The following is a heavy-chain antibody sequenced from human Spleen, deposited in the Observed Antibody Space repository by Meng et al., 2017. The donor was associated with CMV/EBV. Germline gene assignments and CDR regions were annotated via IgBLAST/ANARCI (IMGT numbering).Heavy chain of an antibody. CDR2: ISHSGST. CDR3: ASGAGFGELSEDYNYYGMDV. V-gene: IGHV4-34*01. CDR1: GASFSGYY. J-gene: IGHJ6*02. D-gene: IGHD3-10*01. Sequence: GSLRLSCAVYGASFSGYYWSWIRQPPGKGLEWIGEISHSGSTNYNPSLKSRVTISVDTSKNQFSLKLSSVTAADTAVYYCASGAGFGELSEDYNYYGMDVWGQGTLVTVSS.